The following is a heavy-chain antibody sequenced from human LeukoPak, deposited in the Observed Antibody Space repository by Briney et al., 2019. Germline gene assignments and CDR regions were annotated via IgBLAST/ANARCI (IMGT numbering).Heavy chain of an antibody. CDR2: IYYGGST. Sequence: SETLSLTCSVSGGSISSYYWSWIRQPPGKGLEWIGYIYYGGSTKYNPSLKSRVTISVDTSKSQFSLKLSSVTAADTAVYYCARGYFDSSGYSLDYWGQGNLVTVSS. CDR3: ARGYFDSSGYSLDY. V-gene: IGHV4-59*01. CDR1: GGSISSYY. D-gene: IGHD3-22*01. J-gene: IGHJ4*02.